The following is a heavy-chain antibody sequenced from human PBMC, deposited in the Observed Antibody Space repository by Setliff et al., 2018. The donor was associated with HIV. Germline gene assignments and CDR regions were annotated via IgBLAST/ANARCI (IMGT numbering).Heavy chain of an antibody. CDR2: IHYTGSN. CDR1: GGSVTSGGHY. Sequence: SETLSLTCTVSGGSVTSGGHYWSWIRQQPGKAPEWIGYIHYTGSNFYNPSLTDRLTISVDTSKNQFSLKLSYVTAADTAVYYFARGGNSRAAWFDSWGQGTLVTVSS. V-gene: IGHV4-31*02. J-gene: IGHJ5*01. CDR3: ARGGNSRAAWFDS. D-gene: IGHD5-12*01.